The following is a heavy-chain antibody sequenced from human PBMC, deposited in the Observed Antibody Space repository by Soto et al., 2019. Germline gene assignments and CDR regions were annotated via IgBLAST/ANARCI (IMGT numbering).Heavy chain of an antibody. CDR2: IYYSGST. Sequence: SETLSLTCTVSGGSISSYYWSWIRQPPGKGLEWIGYIYYSGSTNYNPSLKSRVTISVDTSKNQFSLKLSSVTAADTAAYYCARVDSGSYYRYFDYWGQGTLVTVSS. V-gene: IGHV4-59*01. CDR3: ARVDSGSYYRYFDY. CDR1: GGSISSYY. J-gene: IGHJ4*02. D-gene: IGHD1-26*01.